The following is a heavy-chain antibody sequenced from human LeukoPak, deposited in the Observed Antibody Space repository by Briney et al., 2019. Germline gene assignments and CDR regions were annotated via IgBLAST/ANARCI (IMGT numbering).Heavy chain of an antibody. CDR2: ITSSGDGT. CDR1: GFTFSIYA. V-gene: IGHV3-23*01. J-gene: IGHJ4*02. D-gene: IGHD3-22*01. CDR3: AKDRPNYYGSNGHYYRRDGDY. Sequence: QPGGSLRPSCAASGFTFSIYAMSWVRQAPGKGLQWVSSITSSGDGTYYADSVKGRFTISRDNSENMLYLQMNSLRVEDTAVYFCAKDRPNYYGSNGHYYRRDGDYWGQGTLVTVSS.